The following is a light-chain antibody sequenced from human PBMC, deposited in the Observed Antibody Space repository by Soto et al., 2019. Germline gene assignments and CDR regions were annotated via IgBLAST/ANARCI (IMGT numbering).Light chain of an antibody. V-gene: IGLV1-40*01. CDR2: VNR. J-gene: IGLJ2*01. CDR1: SSNIGAGYD. Sequence: QSVLTQPPSVSGAPGQRVTISCTGSSSNIGAGYDVHWYQQLPGTAPKLLIYVNRNRPSGVPDRFSGSTSGTSAPLAITGLQAEDEADYYCQSYDSSLSGVVFGGGTKLTVL. CDR3: QSYDSSLSGVV.